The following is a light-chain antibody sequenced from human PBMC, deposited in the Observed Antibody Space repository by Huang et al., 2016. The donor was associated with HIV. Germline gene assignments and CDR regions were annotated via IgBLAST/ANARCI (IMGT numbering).Light chain of an antibody. CDR2: AAS. Sequence: DIQMTQSPSSLSASVGDRVTITCRASQSISSFLNGYQQKPGKAPKLLIYAASGLQSGVPSRFSGSGSGTDFTLTISSLQPEDFATYYCQQSYSSLWTFGQGTKVEIK. CDR3: QQSYSSLWT. CDR1: QSISSF. J-gene: IGKJ1*01. V-gene: IGKV1-39*01.